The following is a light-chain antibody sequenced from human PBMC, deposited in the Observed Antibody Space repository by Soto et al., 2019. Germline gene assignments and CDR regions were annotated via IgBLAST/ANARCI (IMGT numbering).Light chain of an antibody. CDR3: QQYNTWLWT. Sequence: IVMTQSPATLSVSPGERATLSCRASQSVNANLAWYQQKPGQAPRLLIHGASNRATGIPARFSGSGFGTEFILTISSLQSEDFAVYYCQQYNTWLWTFGQGTKVEI. CDR2: GAS. V-gene: IGKV3-15*01. J-gene: IGKJ1*01. CDR1: QSVNAN.